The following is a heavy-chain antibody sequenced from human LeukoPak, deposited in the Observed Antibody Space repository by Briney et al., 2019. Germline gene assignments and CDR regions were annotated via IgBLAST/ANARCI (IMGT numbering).Heavy chain of an antibody. CDR3: ASKLTTGS. D-gene: IGHD4-17*01. Sequence: PGGSLRHSCLVSGFTVSSNYMSWVRQTPGKGLEWVSVIYSGGTTKYADSVKGRFTIYRDTSKNTLYLQMNSLRVEDTAVYYCASKLTTGSWGQGTLVTVSS. CDR2: IYSGGTT. J-gene: IGHJ5*02. V-gene: IGHV3-66*01. CDR1: GFTVSSNY.